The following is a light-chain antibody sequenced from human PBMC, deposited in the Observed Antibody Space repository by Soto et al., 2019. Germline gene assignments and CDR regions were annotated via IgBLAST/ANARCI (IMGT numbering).Light chain of an antibody. J-gene: IGLJ1*01. CDR1: SSNIGAGYD. CDR3: QSYDNSLRVKV. CDR2: SNS. Sequence: QSVPTQPPSVSAAPGQGVTISCTGSSSNIGAGYDVHWYQQLPGTAPKLVIYSNSNRPSGVPDRFSGSKSGTSASLAITGLQAEDEADYYCQSYDNSLRVKVFGTGTKLTVL. V-gene: IGLV1-40*01.